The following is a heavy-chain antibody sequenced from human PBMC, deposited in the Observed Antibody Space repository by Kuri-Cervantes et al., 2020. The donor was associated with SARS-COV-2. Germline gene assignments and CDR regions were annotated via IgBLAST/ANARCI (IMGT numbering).Heavy chain of an antibody. CDR2: ISQSGNT. V-gene: IGHV4-59*12. CDR3: ARVSGDSRFSYYMDV. J-gene: IGHJ6*03. CDR1: GDSIRDYY. Sequence: SETLSLTCNVSGDSIRDYYWSWIRQPPGKGLEWIGHISQSGNTYYNPSLKSRVTISVDRSKNQFSLKVSSVSAADTAVYYCARVSGDSRFSYYMDVWGTGTTVTVSS. D-gene: IGHD7-27*01.